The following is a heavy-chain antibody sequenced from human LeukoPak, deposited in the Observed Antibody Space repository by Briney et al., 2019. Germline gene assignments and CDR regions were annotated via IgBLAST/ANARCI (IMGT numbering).Heavy chain of an antibody. CDR3: ARDPKGPIAVVGTRGNWFDP. CDR2: INPNSGGT. CDR1: GYTFTGYY. V-gene: IGHV1-2*02. J-gene: IGHJ5*02. D-gene: IGHD6-19*01. Sequence: GASVKVSCKASGYTFTGYYMHWVRQAPGQGLEWMGWINPNSGGTNYAQKFEGRVTMTSDTSISTAYMELSRLRSDDTAVYYCARDPKGPIAVVGTRGNWFDPWGQGTLVTVSS.